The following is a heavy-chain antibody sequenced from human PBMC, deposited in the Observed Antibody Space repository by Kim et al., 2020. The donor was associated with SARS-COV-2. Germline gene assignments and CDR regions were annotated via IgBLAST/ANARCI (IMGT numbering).Heavy chain of an antibody. CDR1: GGSISSYY. D-gene: IGHD5-18*01. CDR3: ARDKLWPDAFDI. V-gene: IGHV4-59*13. Sequence: SETLSLTCTVSGGSISSYYWSWIRQPPGKGLEWIGYIYYSGSTNYNPSLKSRVTISVDTSKNQFSLKLSSVTAADTAVYYCARDKLWPDAFDIWGQGTM. CDR2: IYYSGST. J-gene: IGHJ3*02.